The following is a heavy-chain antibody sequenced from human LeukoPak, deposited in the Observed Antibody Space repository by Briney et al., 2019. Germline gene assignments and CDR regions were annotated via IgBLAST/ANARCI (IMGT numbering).Heavy chain of an antibody. V-gene: IGHV4-39*07. J-gene: IGHJ4*02. CDR1: GGSISSSSYY. CDR3: ARALLPPGRAARAIDY. CDR2: IYYSGST. Sequence: PSETLSLTCTVSGGSISSSSYYWGWIRQPPGKGLEWIGSIYYSGSTYYNPSLKSRVTISVDTSKNQFSLKLSSVTAADTAVYYCARALLPPGRAARAIDYWGQGTLVTVSS. D-gene: IGHD6-6*01.